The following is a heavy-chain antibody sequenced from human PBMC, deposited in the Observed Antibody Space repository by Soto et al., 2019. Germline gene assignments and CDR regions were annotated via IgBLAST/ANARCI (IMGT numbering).Heavy chain of an antibody. J-gene: IGHJ3*02. CDR1: GGSISSSSYY. Sequence: QLQLQESGPGLVKPSETLSLTCTVSGGSISSSSYYWGWIRQPPGKGLEWIGSIYYSGSTYYNPSLKSRVTISVDTSKNQFSLKLSSVTAADTAVYYCARLRYCSGGSCRVGAFDIWGQGTMVTVSS. CDR3: ARLRYCSGGSCRVGAFDI. D-gene: IGHD2-15*01. CDR2: IYYSGST. V-gene: IGHV4-39*01.